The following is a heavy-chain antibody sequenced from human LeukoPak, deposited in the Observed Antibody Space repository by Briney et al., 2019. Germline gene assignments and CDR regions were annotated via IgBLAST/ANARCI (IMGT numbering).Heavy chain of an antibody. CDR3: AKGIKAAGEYFQH. CDR1: GFTFSSYA. Sequence: PGGSLRLSCAASGFTFSSYAMSWVRQAPGTGLDWVSAITGIGGSTYYADSVKGRFAISRANYKTTLYVQMNGLRAQYTDVYYCAKGIKAAGEYFQHWGQGTLVTVSS. D-gene: IGHD6-13*01. V-gene: IGHV3-23*01. J-gene: IGHJ1*01. CDR2: ITGIGGST.